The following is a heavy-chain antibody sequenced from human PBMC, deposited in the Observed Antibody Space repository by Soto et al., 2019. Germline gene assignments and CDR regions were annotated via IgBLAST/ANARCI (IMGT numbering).Heavy chain of an antibody. CDR1: GGSFSGYY. CDR3: ARGGYRIPIFGVRWFDP. Sequence: QVQLQQWGAGLLKPSETLSLTCAVYGGSFSGYYWSWIRQPPGKGLEWIGEINHSGSTNYNPSLKSRVTISVDTTKNQFSLKLSSVTAADTAVYYCARGGYRIPIFGVRWFDPWGQGTLVTVSS. V-gene: IGHV4-34*01. J-gene: IGHJ5*02. CDR2: INHSGST. D-gene: IGHD3-3*01.